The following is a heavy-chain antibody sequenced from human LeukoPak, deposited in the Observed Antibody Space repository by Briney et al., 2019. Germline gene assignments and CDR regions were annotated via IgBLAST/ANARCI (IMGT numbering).Heavy chain of an antibody. D-gene: IGHD6-19*01. CDR2: ISSSSSYI. CDR3: AREGPAVAFDY. V-gene: IGHV3-21*01. J-gene: IGHJ4*02. Sequence: GGSLRLSCAASGFTFSSYSMNWVCQAPGKGLEWVSSISSSSSYIYYADSVKGRFTISRDNAKNSLYLQMNSLRAEDTAVYYCAREGPAVAFDYWGQGTLVTVSS. CDR1: GFTFSSYS.